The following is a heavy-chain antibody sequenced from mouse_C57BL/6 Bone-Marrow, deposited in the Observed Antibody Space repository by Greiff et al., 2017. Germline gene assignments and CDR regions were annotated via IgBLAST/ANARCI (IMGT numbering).Heavy chain of an antibody. V-gene: IGHV1-18*01. CDR3: ASGGNFYYCDMDV. D-gene: IGHD2-1*01. Sequence: EVQLQQSGPELVKPGASVTIPCKASGYTFTDYNVDWVKQSPGKSLEWIGDINPNSGGTIYTPKITGKGTVTVDKSSSRAYMEHRSLTSDDNAVYYCASGGNFYYCDMDVWGTGTTVTVSS. J-gene: IGHJ1*03. CDR1: GYTFTDYN. CDR2: INPNSGGT.